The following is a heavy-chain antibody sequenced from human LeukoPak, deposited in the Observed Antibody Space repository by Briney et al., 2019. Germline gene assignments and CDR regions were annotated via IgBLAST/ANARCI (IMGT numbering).Heavy chain of an antibody. D-gene: IGHD2-15*01. J-gene: IGHJ3*02. V-gene: IGHV1-2*02. CDR3: ARDEAYCSGGSCGAFDI. CDR1: GYTFTGYY. CDR2: INPNSGGT. Sequence: ASVKVSCKASGYTFTGYYMHWVRQAPGQGLEWMGWINPNSGGTNYAQKFQGRVTMTRDTSISTAYMELSSLRSEDTAVYYCARDEAYCSGGSCGAFDIWGQGTMVTVSS.